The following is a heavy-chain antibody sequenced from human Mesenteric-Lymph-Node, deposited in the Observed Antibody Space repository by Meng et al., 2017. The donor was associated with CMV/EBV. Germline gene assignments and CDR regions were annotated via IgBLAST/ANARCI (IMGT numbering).Heavy chain of an antibody. Sequence: GESLKISCAASGFTFSSYGMHWVRQAPGKGLEWVAFIRYDGSNKYYADSVKGRFTISRDNSKNTLYLQMNSLRAEDTAVYYCAKGSGIVPPLGWFDPWGQGTLVTVSS. V-gene: IGHV3-30*02. CDR1: GFTFSSYG. CDR2: IRYDGSNK. D-gene: IGHD2-8*01. J-gene: IGHJ5*02. CDR3: AKGSGIVPPLGWFDP.